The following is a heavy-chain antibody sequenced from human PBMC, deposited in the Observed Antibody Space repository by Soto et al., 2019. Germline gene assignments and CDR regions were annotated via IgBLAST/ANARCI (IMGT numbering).Heavy chain of an antibody. V-gene: IGHV3-9*01. Sequence: EVQLVESGGGLVQPGRSLRLSCAASGFTFDDYAMHWVRQAPGKGLEWVSGISWNSGSIGYADSVKGRFTISRDNAKNSLYLQMNSLRAEDTALYYCAKDGGPLGLWFGESAFDYWGQGTLVTVSS. J-gene: IGHJ4*02. CDR3: AKDGGPLGLWFGESAFDY. CDR1: GFTFDDYA. CDR2: ISWNSGSI. D-gene: IGHD3-10*01.